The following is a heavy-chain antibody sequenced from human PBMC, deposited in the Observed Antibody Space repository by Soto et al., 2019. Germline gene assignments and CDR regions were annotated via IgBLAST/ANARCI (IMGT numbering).Heavy chain of an antibody. J-gene: IGHJ4*02. CDR2: VNHSGTT. D-gene: IGHD2-2*01. CDR3: ARGIGYCSSINCYSFRRLRFDS. Sequence: QVQLQQWGAGLLKPSETLSLTCAVYGGSFSGYYWTWIRKSHEKGLVWIGEVNHSGTTCFNPSLQTRVSISVHTPTYQFSLKMRSVPGADTAVSSCARGIGYCSSINCYSFRRLRFDSLGQGTLVTVSS. CDR1: GGSFSGYY. V-gene: IGHV4-34*01.